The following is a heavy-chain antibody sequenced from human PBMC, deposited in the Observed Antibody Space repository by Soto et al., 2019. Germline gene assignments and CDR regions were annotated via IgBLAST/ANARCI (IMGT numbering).Heavy chain of an antibody. Sequence: ASVKVSCKASGGTFSSYAISWVRQAPGQGLEWMGEIIPIFGTANYAQKFQGRVTITADESTSTAYMELSSLRSEDTAVYYCARELDFWSGYWGREDYYGMDVWGQGTTVTVSS. V-gene: IGHV1-69*13. D-gene: IGHD3-3*01. J-gene: IGHJ6*02. CDR1: GGTFSSYA. CDR3: ARELDFWSGYWGREDYYGMDV. CDR2: IIPIFGTA.